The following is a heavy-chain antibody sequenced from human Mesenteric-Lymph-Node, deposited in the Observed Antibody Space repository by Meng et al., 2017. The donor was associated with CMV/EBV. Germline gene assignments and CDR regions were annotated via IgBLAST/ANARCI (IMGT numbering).Heavy chain of an antibody. J-gene: IGHJ6*02. CDR1: GFTFRSYW. CDR2: MNQDGSER. CDR3: ARVIVGATLGLIYYGMDV. Sequence: GESLKISCAASGFTFRSYWMSWVRQAPGKGLEWVANMNQDGSERHYVDSVKGRFTISRDNAKNSLYLQMNSLRVEDTAVYYCARVIVGATLGLIYYGMDVWGQGTTVTVSS. D-gene: IGHD1-26*01. V-gene: IGHV3-7*01.